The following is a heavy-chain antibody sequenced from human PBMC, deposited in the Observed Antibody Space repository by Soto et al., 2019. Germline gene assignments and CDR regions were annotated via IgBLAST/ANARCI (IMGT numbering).Heavy chain of an antibody. CDR1: GFTFSNYW. CDR2: INSDGSSA. D-gene: IGHD1-7*01. V-gene: IGHV3-74*01. CDR3: ARDTLELLYYFDY. Sequence: PGGSLRLSCAASGFTFSNYWMHWVRQAPGKGLVWVSRINSDGSSASYADSVKGRFTISGDNAKNTLYLQMNSLRAEDTAVYYCARDTLELLYYFDYWGQGTLVTVSS. J-gene: IGHJ4*02.